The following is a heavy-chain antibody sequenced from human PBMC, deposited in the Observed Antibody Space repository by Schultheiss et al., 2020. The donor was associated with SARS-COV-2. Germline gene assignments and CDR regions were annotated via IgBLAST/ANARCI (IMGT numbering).Heavy chain of an antibody. CDR3: ARLLGAHYYFDY. CDR2: INPNSGGT. D-gene: IGHD1-26*01. J-gene: IGHJ4*02. V-gene: IGHV1-2*06. CDR1: GYTFTSYD. Sequence: ASVKVSCKASGYTFTSYDINWVRQAPGQGLEWLGRINPNSGGTNYAQKFQGRVTMTRDTSISTAYMELSRLRSDDTAVYYCARLLGAHYYFDYWGRGTLVTVSS.